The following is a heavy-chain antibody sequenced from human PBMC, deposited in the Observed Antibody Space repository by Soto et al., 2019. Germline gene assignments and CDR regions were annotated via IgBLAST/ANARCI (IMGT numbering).Heavy chain of an antibody. J-gene: IGHJ5*02. V-gene: IGHV4-39*02. CDR3: AREGIAAAGTSYNWLDP. CDR1: GGSISSSSYY. Sequence: SETLSLTCTVSGGSISSSSYYWGWIRQPPGKGLEWIGSIYYSGSTYYNPSLKSRVTISVDTSKNQFSLKLSSVTAADTAVYYCAREGIAAAGTSYNWLDPWGQGTLVTVSS. CDR2: IYYSGST. D-gene: IGHD6-13*01.